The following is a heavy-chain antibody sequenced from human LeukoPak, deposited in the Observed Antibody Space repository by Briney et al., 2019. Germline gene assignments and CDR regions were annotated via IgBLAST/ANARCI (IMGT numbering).Heavy chain of an antibody. J-gene: IGHJ4*02. V-gene: IGHV1-2*02. D-gene: IGHD5-24*01. Sequence: ASVKVSCKASGYTFTDYYMHWVRQAPGEGLEWMGWLNPNSGDTNYAQKFQGRVSMTRDSSISTAYMDLSDLRSDDTAVYSCARGRNIEMTTMSGGSDYWGQGTLVTVSS. CDR3: ARGRNIEMTTMSGGSDY. CDR1: GYTFTDYY. CDR2: LNPNSGDT.